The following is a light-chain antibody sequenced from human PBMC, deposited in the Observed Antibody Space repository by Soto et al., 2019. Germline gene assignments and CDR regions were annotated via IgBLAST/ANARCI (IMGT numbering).Light chain of an antibody. CDR1: QSVSSY. V-gene: IGKV3-11*01. CDR2: DVS. Sequence: EIVLTQSPATLPLSPGERATLSCRAGQSVSSYLAWYQQKPGQAPRLVIYDVSSRATGVPPRFSGSGSGTDFTLTISSIEPEDFAFYYCLQHSTWYTFGQETKLEIK. J-gene: IGKJ2*01. CDR3: LQHSTWYT.